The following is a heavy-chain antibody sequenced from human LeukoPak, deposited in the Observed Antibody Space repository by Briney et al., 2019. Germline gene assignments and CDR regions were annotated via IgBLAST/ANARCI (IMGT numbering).Heavy chain of an antibody. V-gene: IGHV5-51*01. CDR3: ARPACSSTSCYLYFQH. D-gene: IGHD2-2*01. CDR1: GYSFTSYW. J-gene: IGHJ1*01. CDR2: IYPGDSDT. Sequence: GESLKISCKGSGYSFTSYWIGWVRQMPGKGLEWMGIIYPGDSDTTYSPSFQGQVTISADKSITTAYLQWSSLKASDTAMYYCARPACSSTSCYLYFQHWGQGTLVTVSS.